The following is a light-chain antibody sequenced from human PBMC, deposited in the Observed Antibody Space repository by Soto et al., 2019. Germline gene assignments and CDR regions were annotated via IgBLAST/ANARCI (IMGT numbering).Light chain of an antibody. CDR2: AAS. CDR1: QTISKF. CDR3: QLINSF. V-gene: IGKV1-9*01. J-gene: IGKJ4*01. Sequence: DIQLTQSPSLLSASVGDRVTITCRASQTISKFLSWYQQKPGKAPKLLIYAASTLQDGVPSRFSGSGSGTEFTLTISSRQPEDFATYYCQLINSFFGGGTRVEI.